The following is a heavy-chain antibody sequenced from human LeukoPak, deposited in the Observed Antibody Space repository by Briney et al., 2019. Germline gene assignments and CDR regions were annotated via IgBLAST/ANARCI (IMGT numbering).Heavy chain of an antibody. Sequence: SETLSLTCAVYGGSFSGYYWSWIRQPPGKGLEWIGEINHSGSTNYNPSLKSRVTISVDTSKNQFSLKLSSVTAADTAVYHCARGRIDIVVVPAAPGEALDYWGQGTLVTVSS. J-gene: IGHJ4*02. CDR3: ARGRIDIVVVPAAPGEALDY. V-gene: IGHV4-34*01. D-gene: IGHD2-2*01. CDR1: GGSFSGYY. CDR2: INHSGST.